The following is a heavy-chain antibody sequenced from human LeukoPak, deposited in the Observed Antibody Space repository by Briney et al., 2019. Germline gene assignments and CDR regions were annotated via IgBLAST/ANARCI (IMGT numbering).Heavy chain of an antibody. CDR2: IKEDGSEK. D-gene: IGHD2/OR15-2a*01. Sequence: GGSLRLSCAASGFIFSSYWMSWVRQAPGKGLEWVAKIKEDGSEKYYVDSVKGRFALSRDNAKNSLYLQMNSLRAEDTAVYYCARGPTRANSSDYWGQGTLVTVSS. CDR3: ARGPTRANSSDY. V-gene: IGHV3-7*01. CDR1: GFIFSSYW. J-gene: IGHJ4*02.